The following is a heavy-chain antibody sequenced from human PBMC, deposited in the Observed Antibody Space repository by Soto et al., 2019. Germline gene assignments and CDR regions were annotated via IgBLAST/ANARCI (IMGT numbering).Heavy chain of an antibody. CDR3: ARSQGSSTSLEIYYYYYYGMDV. D-gene: IGHD2-2*01. V-gene: IGHV1-69*01. J-gene: IGHJ6*02. CDR1: GGTFSSYA. CDR2: IIPIPGTA. Sequence: QVQLVQSGAEVKKPGSSVKVSCKASGGTFSSYAISWVRQAPGQGLEWMGGIIPIPGTANYAQKFQGRGTITADDSTSTAYMELSSLRSEDTAVYYCARSQGSSTSLEIYYYYYYGMDVWGQGTTVTVSS.